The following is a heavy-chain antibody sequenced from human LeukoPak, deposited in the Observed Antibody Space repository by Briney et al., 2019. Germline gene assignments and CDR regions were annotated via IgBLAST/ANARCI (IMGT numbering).Heavy chain of an antibody. V-gene: IGHV3-33*01. D-gene: IGHD3-10*01. J-gene: IGHJ4*02. CDR2: IWYDGSNK. CDR1: GFTFSSYG. Sequence: PGGSLRLSRAASGFTFSSYGMHWVRQAPGKGLEWVAVIWYDGSNKYYADSVKGRFTISRDNSKNTLYLQMNSLRAEDTAVYYCARDADYYGSGSYPDYWGQGTLVTVSS. CDR3: ARDADYYGSGSYPDY.